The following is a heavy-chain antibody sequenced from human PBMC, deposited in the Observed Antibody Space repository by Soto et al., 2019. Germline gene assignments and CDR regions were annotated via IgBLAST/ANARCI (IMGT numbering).Heavy chain of an antibody. D-gene: IGHD3-10*01. CDR3: ARTLWFGQSDPYYYRMDV. CDR1: GGSISSYY. J-gene: IGHJ6*02. V-gene: IGHV4-59*08. CDR2: IYYSGRT. Sequence: PSETLSLTCTVSGGSISSYYCSWNRQPPGKGLEWIGYIYYSGRTNYNPSLKSRVTISVDTTKNQFSLKLSSVTAADTAVYYCARTLWFGQSDPYYYRMDVWAQGTTGTVS.